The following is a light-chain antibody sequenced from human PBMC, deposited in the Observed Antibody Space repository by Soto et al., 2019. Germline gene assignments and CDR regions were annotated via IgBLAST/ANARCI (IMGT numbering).Light chain of an antibody. Sequence: EIVLTQSPGTLSLSPGERATLSCRASQSVSSSYLAWYQQKPGQAPRLLIYGASSRATGIPDRFSGSGSGTHFTLTISRLEPEDFAVYYCQQYGSLLYTFGQGTKLEIK. CDR1: QSVSSSY. CDR3: QQYGSLLYT. V-gene: IGKV3-20*01. J-gene: IGKJ2*01. CDR2: GAS.